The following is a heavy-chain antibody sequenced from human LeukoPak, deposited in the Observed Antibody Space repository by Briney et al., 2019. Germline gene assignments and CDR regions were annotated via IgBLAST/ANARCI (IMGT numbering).Heavy chain of an antibody. CDR2: IYHSGTT. CDR3: ARRITMIVVAH. CDR1: GYSISSGYY. Sequence: PSETLSLTCAVSGYSISSGYYWGWIRPPPGKGLEWIGYIYHSGTTYYNPSLKSRVTMSVDTSKNQFSLKLSSVTAADTAVYYCARRITMIVVAHWGQGILVTVSS. V-gene: IGHV4-38-2*01. D-gene: IGHD3-22*01. J-gene: IGHJ4*02.